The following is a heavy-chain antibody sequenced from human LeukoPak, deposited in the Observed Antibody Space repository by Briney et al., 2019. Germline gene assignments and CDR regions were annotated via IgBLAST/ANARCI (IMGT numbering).Heavy chain of an antibody. Sequence: GGSLRLSCATSGFTFSSYAVHWVRQAPGKGLEWVAVISYDGSNKYYADSVKGRFTISRGNAKNSLFLQMNSLRAEDTAVYFCARGWYTDAFDIWGQGTMVTVSS. CDR1: GFTFSSYA. CDR3: ARGWYTDAFDI. CDR2: ISYDGSNK. V-gene: IGHV3-30*04. J-gene: IGHJ3*02. D-gene: IGHD1-1*01.